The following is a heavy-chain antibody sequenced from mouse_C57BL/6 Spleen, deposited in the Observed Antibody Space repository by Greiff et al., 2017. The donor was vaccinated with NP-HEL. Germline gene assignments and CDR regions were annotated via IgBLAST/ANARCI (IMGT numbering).Heavy chain of an antibody. CDR2: IWRGGST. D-gene: IGHD1-1*01. J-gene: IGHJ3*01. Sequence: QVQLQQSGPGLVQPSQSLSITCTVSGFSLTSYGVHWVRQSPGKGLEWLGVIWRGGSTDYNVAFMSRLSITKDNSKSQVFFKINSLQADDTSIYYLAKSITTVPSWFAYWGQGTLVTVSA. CDR3: AKSITTVPSWFAY. CDR1: GFSLTSYG. V-gene: IGHV2-5*01.